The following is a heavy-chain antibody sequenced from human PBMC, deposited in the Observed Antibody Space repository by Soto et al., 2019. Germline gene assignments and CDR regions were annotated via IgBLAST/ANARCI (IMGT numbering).Heavy chain of an antibody. J-gene: IGHJ4*02. V-gene: IGHV3-11*01. CDR2: ISSSGTTI. CDR1: GFTSSDYY. D-gene: IGHD5-12*01. Sequence: PGGSLTLSCAASGFTSSDYYLSWIRQAPGKGLEWVSYISSSGTTIYYADSVKGRFTISRDNAKNSLYLQMNSLRAEDTAVYYCAGGEMASISFDYWGQVTLVPVSS. CDR3: AGGEMASISFDY.